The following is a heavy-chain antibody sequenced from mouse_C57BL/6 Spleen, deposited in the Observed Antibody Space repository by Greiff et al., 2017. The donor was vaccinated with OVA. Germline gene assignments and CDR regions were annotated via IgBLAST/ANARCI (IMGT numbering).Heavy chain of an antibody. Sequence: VQLQQPGAELVMPGASVKLSCKASGYTFTSYWMHWVKQRPGQGLEWIGEIDPSDSYTNYNQKFKGKSTLTVDKSSSTAYMQLSSLTSEDSAVYYCARGGYYGYDGDFDYWGQGTTLTVSS. D-gene: IGHD2-2*01. J-gene: IGHJ2*01. CDR2: IDPSDSYT. V-gene: IGHV1-69*01. CDR3: ARGGYYGYDGDFDY. CDR1: GYTFTSYW.